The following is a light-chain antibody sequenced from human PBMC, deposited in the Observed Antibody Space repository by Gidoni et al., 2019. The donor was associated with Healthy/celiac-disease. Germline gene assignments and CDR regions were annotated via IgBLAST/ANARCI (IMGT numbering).Light chain of an antibody. CDR2: DAS. V-gene: IGKV3-11*01. J-gene: IGKJ4*01. CDR1: QSVSSY. Sequence: IVLTQSPATLSLSPGERATLSCRASQSVSSYLAWYQQKPGQAPRLLIYDASNRATGIPARFSGSGSGTDFTLTISSLEPEDCAVYYCQQRSNWRGLTFGGGTKVEIK. CDR3: QQRSNWRGLT.